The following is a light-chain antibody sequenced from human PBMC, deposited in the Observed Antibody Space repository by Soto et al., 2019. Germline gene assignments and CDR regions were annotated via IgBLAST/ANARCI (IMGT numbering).Light chain of an antibody. CDR3: QQYNSWPPYT. V-gene: IGKV3-15*01. Sequence: EIVMTQSPATLSVSPGERATLSCRASHSVNSNLAWYQQKPGQAPSLLIYGASTRATGVPARFSGSGSGTEFTLTITSLQSEDFAVYYCQQYNSWPPYTFGQGTKLEIK. J-gene: IGKJ2*01. CDR1: HSVNSN. CDR2: GAS.